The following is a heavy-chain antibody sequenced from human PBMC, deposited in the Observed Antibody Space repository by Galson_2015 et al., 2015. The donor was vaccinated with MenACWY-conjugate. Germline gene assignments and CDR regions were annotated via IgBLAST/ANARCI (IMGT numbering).Heavy chain of an antibody. V-gene: IGHV3-7*03. Sequence: SLRLSCAASGFTLSSYWMSWARQAPGKGLEWVASIKQDGNDKEYLDSVKGRFTISRDNARNSLYLQMNSLRAEDTAIYYCAGGPRGQLPGVDFDYWGQGTLVTVSS. J-gene: IGHJ4*02. D-gene: IGHD1-26*01. CDR3: AGGPRGQLPGVDFDY. CDR1: GFTLSSYW. CDR2: IKQDGNDK.